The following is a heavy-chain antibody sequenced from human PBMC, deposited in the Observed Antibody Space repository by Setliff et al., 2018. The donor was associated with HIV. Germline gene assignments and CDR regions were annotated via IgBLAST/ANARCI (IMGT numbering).Heavy chain of an antibody. V-gene: IGHV4-39*07. J-gene: IGHJ4*02. CDR2: IYYSGST. CDR1: GGSISSSNYY. CDR3: ARDISITGTLGQFDF. Sequence: SETLSLTCTVSGGSISSSNYYWGWIRQPPGKGLEWIGSIYYSGSTYYNPSLKSRVTISVDTSKNQFSLKLSSVTAADTAVYYCARDISITGTLGQFDFWGRGTLVTVSS. D-gene: IGHD1-20*01.